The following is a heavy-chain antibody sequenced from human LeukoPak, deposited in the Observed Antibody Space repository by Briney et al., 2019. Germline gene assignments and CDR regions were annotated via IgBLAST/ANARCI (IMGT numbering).Heavy chain of an antibody. CDR2: ISGSGGST. D-gene: IGHD2-21*02. CDR3: AKEGYCGGDCYREFDY. Sequence: AGGSLRLSCAASGFTFSSYAMSWVRQAPGKGPEWVSGISGSGGSTYYADSVKGRFTISRDNSKNTLYLQMNSLRAEDTAVYYCAKEGYCGGDCYREFDYWGQGTLVTVSS. V-gene: IGHV3-23*01. J-gene: IGHJ4*02. CDR1: GFTFSSYA.